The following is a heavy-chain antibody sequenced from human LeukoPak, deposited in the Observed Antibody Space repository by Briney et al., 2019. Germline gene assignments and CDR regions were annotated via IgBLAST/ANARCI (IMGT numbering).Heavy chain of an antibody. CDR3: ARQKGYCSSTSCARGYWFDP. Sequence: PSETLSLTCTVSGGSISSYYWSWLRQPPGKGLEWFGYIYYSGSTNYNPSLRSRVTISVDTSKNQFSLKLSSVTAADTAVYYCARQKGYCSSTSCARGYWFDPWGQGTLVTVSS. CDR2: IYYSGST. V-gene: IGHV4-59*01. J-gene: IGHJ5*02. CDR1: GGSISSYY. D-gene: IGHD2-2*01.